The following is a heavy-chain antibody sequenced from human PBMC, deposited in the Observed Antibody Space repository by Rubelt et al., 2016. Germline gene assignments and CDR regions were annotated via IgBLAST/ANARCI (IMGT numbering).Heavy chain of an antibody. CDR2: VFYRGGS. J-gene: IGHJ2*01. D-gene: IGHD2-8*02. CDR1: GGSISSSRFY. V-gene: IGHV4-39*01. CDR3: VRQSSVLVAGSHLYFDL. Sequence: QQQLQESGPGLVKPSETLSLTCTVSGGSISSSRFYWGWIRQPPGKGLEWIGSVFYRGGSYYNPSLKSRVNISVDTSKNQFFLEVTPVTATDTAFYYCVRQSSVLVAGSHLYFDLWGRGTLVTVSS.